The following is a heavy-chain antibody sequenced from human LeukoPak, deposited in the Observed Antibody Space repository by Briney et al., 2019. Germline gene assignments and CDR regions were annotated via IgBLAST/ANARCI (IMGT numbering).Heavy chain of an antibody. CDR2: SRNKASSYTT. J-gene: IGHJ4*02. V-gene: IGHV3-72*01. D-gene: IGHD5-18*01. Sequence: GGSLRLSCAASGFKFSDHYIDWVRQAPGKGLEWVGRSRNKASSYTTEYAASVEGRFTISRDVSESSLYLQMNSLRTEDTAVYYCARDAYSYGRPDFYFDYWGQGTLVTVSS. CDR3: ARDAYSYGRPDFYFDY. CDR1: GFKFSDHY.